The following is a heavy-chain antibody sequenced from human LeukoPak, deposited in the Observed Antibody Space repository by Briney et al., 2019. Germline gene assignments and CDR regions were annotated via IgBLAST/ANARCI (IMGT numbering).Heavy chain of an antibody. CDR1: GGSISSGDYY. CDR2: IHHSGSTY. Sequence: SETLSLTCTVSGGSISSGDYYWSWIRQPPGKRLEWIGYIHHSGSTYYYNPSLKSRVTMSVDTSKNQFSLKLSSVGAADTAVYYCVRDRSRPNPFFDSWGQGTLVTVSS. CDR3: VRDRSRPNPFFDS. D-gene: IGHD6-13*01. V-gene: IGHV4-30-4*01. J-gene: IGHJ4*02.